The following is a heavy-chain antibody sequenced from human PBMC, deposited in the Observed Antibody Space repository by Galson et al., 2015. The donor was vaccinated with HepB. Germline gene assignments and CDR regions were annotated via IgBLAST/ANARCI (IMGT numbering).Heavy chain of an antibody. J-gene: IGHJ4*02. CDR1: GGTFSSYA. Sequence: SVKVSCKASGGTFSSYAISWVRQAPGQGLEWMGGIIPIFGTANYAQEFQGRVTITADKSTSTAYMELSSLRSEDTAVYYCAGAGIAVAGPTNWGQGTLVTVSS. D-gene: IGHD6-19*01. CDR3: AGAGIAVAGPTN. V-gene: IGHV1-69*06. CDR2: IIPIFGTA.